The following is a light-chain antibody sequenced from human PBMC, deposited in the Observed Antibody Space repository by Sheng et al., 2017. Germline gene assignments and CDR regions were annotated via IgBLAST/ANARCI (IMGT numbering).Light chain of an antibody. J-gene: IGKJ4*01. Sequence: DIQMTQSPSSLSASVGDRVTITCRADQTISSYLNWFQQKPGKAPTVVIYAASSLQSGVPSRFSGTGSGTEFTLTISSLQPEDFTTYYCQQSYTTPLTFGGGTKVE. CDR2: AAS. V-gene: IGKV1-39*01. CDR1: QTISSY. CDR3: QQSYTTPLT.